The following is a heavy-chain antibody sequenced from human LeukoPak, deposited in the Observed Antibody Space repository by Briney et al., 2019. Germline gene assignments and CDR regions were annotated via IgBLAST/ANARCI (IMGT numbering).Heavy chain of an antibody. V-gene: IGHV3-66*01. CDR1: GFTVSSNY. CDR3: ARDGGSWYRTGY. D-gene: IGHD6-13*01. CDR2: ISSGGST. J-gene: IGHJ4*02. Sequence: PGGSLRLSCAASGFTVSSNYMSWVRQAPGKGLEWVSVISSGGSTYYADSMKGRFTISRDNSKNTLYLQMNSLRAEDTAVYYCARDGGSWYRTGYWGQGTLVTVSS.